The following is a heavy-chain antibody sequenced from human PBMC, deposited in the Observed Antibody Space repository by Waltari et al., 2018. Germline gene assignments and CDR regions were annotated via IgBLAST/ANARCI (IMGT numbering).Heavy chain of an antibody. CDR2: IYYSGST. CDR3: ARHGKVVVNVY. J-gene: IGHJ4*02. CDR1: GCSISSSSYY. V-gene: IGHV4-39*01. D-gene: IGHD3-22*01. Sequence: QLQLQESGPGLVKPSETLSPPRTVPGCSISSSSYYWGWIRQSPGKGLEWIGSIYYSGSTYYNPSLKSRVTISVDTSKNQFSLKLSSVTAADTAVYYCARHGKVVVNVYWGQGTLVTVSS.